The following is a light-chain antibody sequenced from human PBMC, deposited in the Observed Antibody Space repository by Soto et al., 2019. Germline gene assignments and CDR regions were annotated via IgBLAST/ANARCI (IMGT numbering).Light chain of an antibody. V-gene: IGKV1-33*01. CDR2: DAS. J-gene: IGKJ2*01. CDR1: QGISNF. Sequence: DIPMTQSPSSLSASVGDRVTITCQASQGISNFLNWYQQKPGKAPKLLIYDASNLEAGVPSRFRGSGSGTDFTFTISSLQPEDIATYYCQQYEDLVTFGQGTKLEIK. CDR3: QQYEDLVT.